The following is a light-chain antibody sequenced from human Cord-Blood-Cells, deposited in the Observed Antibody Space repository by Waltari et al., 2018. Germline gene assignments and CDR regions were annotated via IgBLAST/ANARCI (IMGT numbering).Light chain of an antibody. J-gene: IGLJ3*02. V-gene: IGLV2-14*01. CDR2: EVS. Sequence: QSALTQPASVSGSPGQSITISCPGTHSAVGGYKYFSRYQPHTGKAPKLMIYEVSNRPSGVSNRFSGSKSGNTASLTISGLHAEDEADYYCSSYTSSSTFWVFGGGTKLTVL. CDR1: HSAVGGYKY. CDR3: SSYTSSSTFWV.